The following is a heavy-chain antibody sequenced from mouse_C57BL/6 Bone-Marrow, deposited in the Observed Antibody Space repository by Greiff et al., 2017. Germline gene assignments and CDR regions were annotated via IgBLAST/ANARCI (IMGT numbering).Heavy chain of an antibody. D-gene: IGHD2-4*01. V-gene: IGHV5-4*03. CDR3: ARRGITPAWFAY. CDR1: GFTFSSYA. J-gene: IGHJ3*01. Sequence: EVKLMESGGGLVKPGGSLKLSCAASGFTFSSYAMSWVRQTPEKRLEWVATISDGGSYTYYPDNVKGRFTISRDNAKNNLYRQMSHLKSEDTSMYYCARRGITPAWFAYWGQGTLVTVAA. CDR2: ISDGGSYT.